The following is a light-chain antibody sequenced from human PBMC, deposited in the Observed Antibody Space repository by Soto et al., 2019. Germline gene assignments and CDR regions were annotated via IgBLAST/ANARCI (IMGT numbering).Light chain of an antibody. Sequence: EIVLAQSPATLSVSPGQRATLSCRASQSISRNLAWYQQKPGQAPRLLIYDTSTRATGIPARFSGSGSGTEFTLTISTLKYEPFELYYCHQYNNWTPGTFGQGTKVDIK. CDR2: DTS. V-gene: IGKV3-15*01. CDR1: QSISRN. CDR3: HQYNNWTPGT. J-gene: IGKJ2*01.